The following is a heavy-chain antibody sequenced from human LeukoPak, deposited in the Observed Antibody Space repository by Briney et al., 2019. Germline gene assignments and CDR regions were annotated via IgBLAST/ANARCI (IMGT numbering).Heavy chain of an antibody. CDR3: ARANRYSYGLYYFYYGMDV. J-gene: IGHJ6*02. Sequence: SVKASCKASGGTFSSYAISWVRQAPGQGLEWMGGIIPVFGTSNYAQKFQGRVTITADESTSTAYMELSSLRSEDTAVYYCARANRYSYGLYYFYYGMDVWGQGTTVTVSS. V-gene: IGHV1-69*01. CDR1: GGTFSSYA. D-gene: IGHD5-18*01. CDR2: IIPVFGTS.